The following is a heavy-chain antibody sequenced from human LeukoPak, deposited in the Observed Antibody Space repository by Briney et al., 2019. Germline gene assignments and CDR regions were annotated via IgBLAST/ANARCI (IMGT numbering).Heavy chain of an antibody. V-gene: IGHV4-39*07. Sequence: SETLSLTCTVSGGSISSSSYYWGWIRQPPGKGLEWIGSIYYSGSTYYNPSLKSRVTISVDTSKNQFSLKLSSVTAADTAVYYCARSKTPDSSGYYSPFDYWGQGTLVTVSS. CDR3: ARSKTPDSSGYYSPFDY. CDR2: IYYSGST. J-gene: IGHJ4*02. D-gene: IGHD3-22*01. CDR1: GGSISSSSYY.